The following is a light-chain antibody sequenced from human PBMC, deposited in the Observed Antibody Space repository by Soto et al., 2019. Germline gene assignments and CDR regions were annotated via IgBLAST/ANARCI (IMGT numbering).Light chain of an antibody. Sequence: EVVMTQSPATLSVSPGERATLSCRASQSVSNNLAWYQQKPGKAPRLLVYGSSSRATDIPARFSGSGSGTDFTLTISSLQYEYFAVYYCRQYNNWPPITFGQGTRLEIK. CDR3: RQYNNWPPIT. CDR2: GSS. CDR1: QSVSNN. V-gene: IGKV3-15*01. J-gene: IGKJ5*01.